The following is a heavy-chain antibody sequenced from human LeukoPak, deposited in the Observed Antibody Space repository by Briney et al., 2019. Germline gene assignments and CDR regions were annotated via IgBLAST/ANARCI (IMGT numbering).Heavy chain of an antibody. Sequence: GGSLRLSCAASGFTFSSYGMHWVRQAPGKGLEWVAAISYDGSKIYYADSVKGRFTISRDNSKNTLYLQMSSLRAEDTAVYYCVRAVFSSSYYWDYWGQGTLVTVSS. V-gene: IGHV3-30*03. CDR1: GFTFSSYG. J-gene: IGHJ4*02. CDR2: ISYDGSKI. D-gene: IGHD6-13*01. CDR3: VRAVFSSSYYWDY.